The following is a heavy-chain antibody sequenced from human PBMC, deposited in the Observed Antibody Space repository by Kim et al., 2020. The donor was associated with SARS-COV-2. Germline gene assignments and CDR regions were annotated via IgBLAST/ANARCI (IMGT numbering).Heavy chain of an antibody. J-gene: IGHJ4*02. Sequence: SVKGRFTISRDDYKSIAYLQMNSLKTEDTAVYYCTRGGCSGGSCYSGVDYWGQGTLVTVSS. D-gene: IGHD2-15*01. CDR3: TRGGCSGGSCYSGVDY. V-gene: IGHV3-49*02.